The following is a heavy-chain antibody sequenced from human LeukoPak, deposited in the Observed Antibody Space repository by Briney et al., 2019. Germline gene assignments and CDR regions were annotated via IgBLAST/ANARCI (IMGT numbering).Heavy chain of an antibody. D-gene: IGHD6-6*01. Sequence: SETLSLTCTVSGGSISSSSYYWSWIRQPPGKGLEWIGYIHYSGSTNYNPSLKSRVTISVDTSKIQFSLKLTSVTAADTAVYYCARRYSSSSFDYWGQGTLVTVSS. CDR2: IHYSGST. CDR3: ARRYSSSSFDY. V-gene: IGHV4-61*01. J-gene: IGHJ4*02. CDR1: GGSISSSSYY.